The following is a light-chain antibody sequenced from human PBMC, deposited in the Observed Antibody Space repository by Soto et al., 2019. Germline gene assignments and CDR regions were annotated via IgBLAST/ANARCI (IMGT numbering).Light chain of an antibody. CDR1: NSDVGGYNY. V-gene: IGLV2-14*01. J-gene: IGLJ1*01. CDR3: SSYAGSNNYV. CDR2: DVS. Sequence: QSALTQPASVSGSPGQSITISCSGTNSDVGGYNYVSWYQQHPGKAPKLMIYDVSYRPSGISNRFSGSKSGNTASLTVSGLQAEDEADYYCSSYAGSNNYVFGTGTKVTVL.